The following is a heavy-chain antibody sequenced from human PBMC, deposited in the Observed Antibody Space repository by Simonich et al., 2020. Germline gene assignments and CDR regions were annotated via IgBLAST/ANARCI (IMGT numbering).Heavy chain of an antibody. CDR3: ARDRNWGWFDP. V-gene: IGHV3-30*07. CDR2: ISYERSNK. J-gene: IGHJ5*02. D-gene: IGHD7-27*01. Sequence: QVQLVESGGGVVQPGRSLRLSCAASGFTFSSYAMHWVRQAPGKGLGWVSVISYERSNKYYAASVKGRFTISRANSKNTLYLQMNSLRAEDTAVYYCARDRNWGWFDPWGQGTLVTVSS. CDR1: GFTFSSYA.